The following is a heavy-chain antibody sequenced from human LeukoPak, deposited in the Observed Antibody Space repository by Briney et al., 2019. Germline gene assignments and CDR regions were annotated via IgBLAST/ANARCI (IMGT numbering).Heavy chain of an antibody. D-gene: IGHD2-2*01. CDR2: IKQDGSEK. CDR3: ARGHIVLVPAAIPQFDP. CDR1: GVTFSYYW. V-gene: IGHV3-7*01. J-gene: IGHJ5*02. Sequence: EAGGSLRLSCAASGVTFSYYWMSWVRQAPGKGLEWVANIKQDGSEKSYVDSVKGRFTISRDNAKNSLYLQMNSLRAEDTAVYYCARGHIVLVPAAIPQFDPWGQGTLVTVSS.